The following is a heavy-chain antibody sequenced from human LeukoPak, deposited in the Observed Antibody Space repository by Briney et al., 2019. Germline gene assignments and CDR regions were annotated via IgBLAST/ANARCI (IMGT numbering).Heavy chain of an antibody. V-gene: IGHV4-39*07. CDR3: ARAMYYYGSGGAFDI. J-gene: IGHJ3*02. Sequence: PSETLSLTCTVSGGSISSSSYYWGWIRQPPGKGLEWIGSIYYSGSTYYNPSLKSRVTISVDTSKNQFSLKLSSVTAADTAVYYCARAMYYYGSGGAFDIWGQGTMVTVSS. CDR1: GGSISSSSYY. CDR2: IYYSGST. D-gene: IGHD3-10*01.